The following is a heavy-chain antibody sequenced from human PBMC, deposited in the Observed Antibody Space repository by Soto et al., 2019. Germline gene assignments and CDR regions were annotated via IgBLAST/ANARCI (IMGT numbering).Heavy chain of an antibody. V-gene: IGHV3-30-3*01. Sequence: QVQLVESGGGVVQPGTSLRLSCMASGFTFSKFDMHWIRQTPDKRLQWVAFIAYDGINKYYTGSVKGRFTVSRDNSKSTVSLQMNNLGLEDTATYFCARGDQYDILLRYYAMDVWGLGTTVTISS. J-gene: IGHJ6*02. CDR3: ARGDQYDILLRYYAMDV. CDR1: GFTFSKFD. CDR2: IAYDGINK. D-gene: IGHD2-15*01.